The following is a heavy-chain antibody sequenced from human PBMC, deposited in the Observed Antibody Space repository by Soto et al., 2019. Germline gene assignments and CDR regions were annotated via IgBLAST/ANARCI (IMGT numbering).Heavy chain of an antibody. CDR3: AKVSSSGYAGFFDL. V-gene: IGHV3-23*01. Sequence: EVQLLESGGGLVQPGRSLRLSCTASGFTLSSHAMTWVRQAPGKGLEWVSGLSDSGDSIYYADSVKGRFTIYRDNSMNSLYLQMNTLRVEDTAVYYCAKVSSSGYAGFFDLWGQGTLVTVSS. CDR2: LSDSGDSI. CDR1: GFTLSSHA. J-gene: IGHJ4*02. D-gene: IGHD6-13*01.